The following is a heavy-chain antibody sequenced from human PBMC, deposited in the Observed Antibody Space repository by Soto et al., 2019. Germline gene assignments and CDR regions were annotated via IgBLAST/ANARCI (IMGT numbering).Heavy chain of an antibody. Sequence: QVQLQESGPGLVKPSQTLSLTCSVSGASISDGNYYWTWFRQSPARGLEWIGYVYYSGSTYYNPSLQSRVTISADTSNNYYSLKLNSVTVADTAVYFCARGRFLDFWGQGILVTVSS. J-gene: IGHJ4*02. CDR2: VYYSGST. CDR1: GASISDGNYY. D-gene: IGHD3-3*01. CDR3: ARGRFLDF. V-gene: IGHV4-30-4*01.